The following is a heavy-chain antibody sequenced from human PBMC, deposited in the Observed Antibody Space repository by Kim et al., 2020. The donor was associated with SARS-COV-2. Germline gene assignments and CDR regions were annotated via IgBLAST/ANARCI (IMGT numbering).Heavy chain of an antibody. CDR1: GGSISSGNYY. J-gene: IGHJ4*02. CDR3: ARISGITIFGVVITGPFDY. V-gene: IGHV4-31*03. CDR2: IYYSGST. D-gene: IGHD3-3*01. Sequence: SETLSLTCTVSGGSISSGNYYWSWIRQHPGKGLEWIGYIYYSGSTYYNPSLKSRVTISVDTSKNQFSLKLSSVTAGDTAVYYCARISGITIFGVVITGPFDYWGQGTLVTVSS.